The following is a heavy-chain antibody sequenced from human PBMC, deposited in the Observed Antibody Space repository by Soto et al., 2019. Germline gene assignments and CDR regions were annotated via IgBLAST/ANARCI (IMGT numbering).Heavy chain of an antibody. D-gene: IGHD2-2*01. Sequence: TLSLTCAVYGGSFSGYYWSWIRQPPGKGLEWIGEINHSGSTNYNPSLKSRVTISVDTSKNQFSLKLSSVTAADTAVYYCARAVYCTTANCWDDFHYYTIDVWGQGTAVTVSS. V-gene: IGHV4-34*01. J-gene: IGHJ6*02. CDR1: GGSFSGYY. CDR3: ARAVYCTTANCWDDFHYYTIDV. CDR2: INHSGST.